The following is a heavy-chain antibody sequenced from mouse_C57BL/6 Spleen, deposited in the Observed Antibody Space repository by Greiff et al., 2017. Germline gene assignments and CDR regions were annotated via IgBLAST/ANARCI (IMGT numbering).Heavy chain of an antibody. Sequence: EVQLQESGPGLVKPSQSLSLTCSVTGYSIPSGYYWNWLRQFPGNKLEWMGYISYDGSNNYNPSLKNRISITRDTSKNQFFLKLNSVTTEDTATYYCARGPSGAGPDYWGQGTTLTVSS. J-gene: IGHJ2*01. V-gene: IGHV3-6*01. D-gene: IGHD3-3*01. CDR1: GYSIPSGYY. CDR2: ISYDGSN. CDR3: ARGPSGAGPDY.